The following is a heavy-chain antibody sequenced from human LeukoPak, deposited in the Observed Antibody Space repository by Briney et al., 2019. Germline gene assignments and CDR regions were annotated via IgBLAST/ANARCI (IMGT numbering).Heavy chain of an antibody. CDR2: VKQDETEK. CDR3: ARDRWGYSYGGD. Sequence: PGGSLRLSCAASGFTFTSYWMSWVRQAPGKGLEWVASVKQDETEKYYVDSVKGRFTISRDNAKNSLYLQMNSLRVEDTAVYYCARDRWGYSYGGDWGQGTLVTVSS. V-gene: IGHV3-7*01. J-gene: IGHJ4*02. CDR1: GFTFTSYW. D-gene: IGHD5-18*01.